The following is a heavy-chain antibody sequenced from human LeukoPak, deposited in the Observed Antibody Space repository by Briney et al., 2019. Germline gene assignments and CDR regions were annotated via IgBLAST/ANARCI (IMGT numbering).Heavy chain of an antibody. CDR3: ARYVYGVVTSFDY. Sequence: PGGSLRLSCAASQFTFSDYTMNWVRRAPGKGLEWVSSISTRSDYIYYAESVKGRFTISRDNAKNSLYLQMNSLRAEDTVVYYCARYVYGVVTSFDYWGQGTLVTASS. CDR1: QFTFSDYT. V-gene: IGHV3-21*01. J-gene: IGHJ4*02. D-gene: IGHD3-3*01. CDR2: ISTRSDYI.